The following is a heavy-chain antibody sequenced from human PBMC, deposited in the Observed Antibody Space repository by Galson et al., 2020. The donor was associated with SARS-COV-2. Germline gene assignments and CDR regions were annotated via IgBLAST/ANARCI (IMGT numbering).Heavy chain of an antibody. Sequence: GGSLRLSCAASGFTLSDYAMNWVRHAPGRGLEWVSKISSNGRDTHYAESARGRFTISSDSAKNSLFLQMNSLRDEDTAMYYCARDWGQRFEGNNGYTVGFDLWGQGIPVTVS. D-gene: IGHD3-16*01. CDR1: GFTLSDYA. CDR2: ISSNGRDT. J-gene: IGHJ5*02. V-gene: IGHV3-11*06. CDR3: ARDWGQRFEGNNGYTVGFDL.